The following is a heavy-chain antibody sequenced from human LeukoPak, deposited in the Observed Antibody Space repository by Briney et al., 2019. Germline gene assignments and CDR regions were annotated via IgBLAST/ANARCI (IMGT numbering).Heavy chain of an antibody. CDR3: ASRKLGNDC. CDR2: IYYTGSS. D-gene: IGHD7-27*01. Sequence: SETLSLTCTVSGGSVSDYYRSWMRQSPGEGLEWIGYIYYTGSSSYNPSLRSRVTISADTSKNQFSLKLSSVTAADTAVYYCASRKLGNDCWGQGTLVTVSS. J-gene: IGHJ5*01. CDR1: GGSVSDYY. V-gene: IGHV4-59*02.